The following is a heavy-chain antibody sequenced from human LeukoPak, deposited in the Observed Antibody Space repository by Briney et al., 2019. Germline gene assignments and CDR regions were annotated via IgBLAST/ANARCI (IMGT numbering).Heavy chain of an antibody. V-gene: IGHV4-59*01. D-gene: IGHD2-8*01. CDR2: IYYSGST. CDR3: ARDQVSGSYYYYGMDV. Sequence: SGTLSLTCTVSGGSISSYYWSWIRQPPGKGLEWIGYIYYSGSTNYNPSLKSRVTISVDTSKNQFSLKLSSVTAADTAVYYCARDQVSGSYYYYGMDVWGQGTTVTVSS. CDR1: GGSISSYY. J-gene: IGHJ6*02.